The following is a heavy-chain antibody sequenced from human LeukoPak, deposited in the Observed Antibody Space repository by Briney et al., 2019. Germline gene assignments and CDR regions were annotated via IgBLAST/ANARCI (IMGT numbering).Heavy chain of an antibody. CDR1: EFTFSRCG. Sequence: PGGSLRLSCAGSEFTFSRCGIHWVPQARGKGLEWLAVISYDGSNKYYADSVKGRFTISRDNSRNTLSLQMNSLRAEDTAVYYCAKGSYDSSGYHLDYWGQGTLVTVSS. V-gene: IGHV3-30*18. J-gene: IGHJ4*02. D-gene: IGHD3-22*01. CDR3: AKGSYDSSGYHLDY. CDR2: ISYDGSNK.